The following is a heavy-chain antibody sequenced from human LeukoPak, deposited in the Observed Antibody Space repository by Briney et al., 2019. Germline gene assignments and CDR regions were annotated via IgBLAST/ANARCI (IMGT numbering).Heavy chain of an antibody. CDR1: GFTFSSYW. J-gene: IGHJ4*02. V-gene: IGHV3-7*01. CDR3: ARDQGEWELPVDY. Sequence: GGSLRLSCAASGFTFSSYWMSWVRQAPGKGLEWVANIKQDGSEKYYVDSVKGRFTISRDNAKNSLYLQMNSLRAEDTAVYYCARDQGEWELPVDYWGQGTLVTVSS. D-gene: IGHD1-26*01. CDR2: IKQDGSEK.